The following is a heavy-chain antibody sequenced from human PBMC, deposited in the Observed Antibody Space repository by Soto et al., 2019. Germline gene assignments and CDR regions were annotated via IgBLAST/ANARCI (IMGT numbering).Heavy chain of an antibody. V-gene: IGHV1-46*01. Sequence: ASVKVSCKASGYTFTSYYMHWVRQAPGQGLEWMGIINPSGGSTSYAQKFQGRVTMTRDTSTSTVYMELSSLRSEDTAVYYCARDTPNYDFLSGYRTTLDYPYAIDVGGKRTT. CDR2: INPSGGST. CDR3: ARDTPNYDFLSGYRTTLDYPYAIDV. J-gene: IGHJ6*04. CDR1: GYTFTSYY. D-gene: IGHD3-3*01.